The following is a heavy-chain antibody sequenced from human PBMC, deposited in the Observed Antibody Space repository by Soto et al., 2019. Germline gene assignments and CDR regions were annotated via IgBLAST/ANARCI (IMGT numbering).Heavy chain of an antibody. D-gene: IGHD6-6*01. CDR2: ISWDSGTI. V-gene: IGHV3-9*01. J-gene: IGHJ6*02. CDR1: GFTLDDYA. CDR3: AKDILIAARPIGGMAV. Sequence: PGGSLRLSCAASGFTLDDYAMHWVRQAPGKGLEWVSGISWDSGTIGYSDSVKGRFTISRDNAKNSLYLQMNSLRAEDTALYYCAKDILIAARPIGGMAVWGQGTPVTVSS.